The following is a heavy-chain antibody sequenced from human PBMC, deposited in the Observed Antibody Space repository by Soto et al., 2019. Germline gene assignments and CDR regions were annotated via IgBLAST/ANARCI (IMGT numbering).Heavy chain of an antibody. CDR2: IFHNGNL. V-gene: IGHV4-4*02. J-gene: IGHJ4*02. D-gene: IGHD2-2*01. CDR3: ARPKHIVIVPSASMFYFDH. CDR1: GGSISSSNW. Sequence: QVQLQESGPGLVQPSETLSLTCAVSGGSISSSNWWSWVRQPPGKGLEWIGEIFHNGNLNYNPSPKCRVSTSVDKAKMQFALNVISASAADTDVYFCARPKHIVIVPSASMFYFDHWGQGSLVIVSS.